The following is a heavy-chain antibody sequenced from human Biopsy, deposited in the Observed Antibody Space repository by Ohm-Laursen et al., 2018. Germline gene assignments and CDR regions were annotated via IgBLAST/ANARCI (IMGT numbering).Heavy chain of an antibody. CDR2: IHGDERSA. V-gene: IGHV3-74*03. CDR1: GFTFSRSV. J-gene: IGHJ4*02. CDR3: ASAHQYCSATTCNGGYDF. D-gene: IGHD2-15*01. Sequence: SLRLSCAATGFTFSRSVMHWVRQAPGKGLMWVSRIHGDERSATYAEPVKGRFTISRDNAKDSLDLQMSSLRVEDTALYYCASAHQYCSATTCNGGYDFWGQGTLVTVSS.